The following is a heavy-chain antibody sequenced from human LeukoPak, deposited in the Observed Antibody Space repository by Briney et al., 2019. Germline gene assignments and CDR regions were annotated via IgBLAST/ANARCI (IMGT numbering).Heavy chain of an antibody. D-gene: IGHD6-13*01. V-gene: IGHV3-23*01. Sequence: GGSLRLSCAASGFTFSSYAMSWVRQAPGKGLEWVSAISGSAGSTYYADSVKGRFTISRDNSKNMLYMQMNSLRAEDTAVYYCAKDRSSTWTKYYFDYWGQGTLVTVSS. J-gene: IGHJ4*02. CDR1: GFTFSSYA. CDR2: ISGSAGST. CDR3: AKDRSSTWTKYYFDY.